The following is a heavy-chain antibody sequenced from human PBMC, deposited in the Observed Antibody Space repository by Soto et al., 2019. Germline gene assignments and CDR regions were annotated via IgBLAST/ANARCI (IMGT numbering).Heavy chain of an antibody. CDR1: GYSFTSYW. D-gene: IGHD4-17*01. CDR3: ARDASDSGNYYGMDV. V-gene: IGHV5-51*01. Sequence: KISCKGSGYSFTSYWIGWVRQMPGKGLEWMGIIYPGDSDTRYSPSFQGQVTISADKSISTAYLQWSSLKASDTAMYYCARDASDSGNYYGMDVWGQGTTVTVSS. CDR2: IYPGDSDT. J-gene: IGHJ6*02.